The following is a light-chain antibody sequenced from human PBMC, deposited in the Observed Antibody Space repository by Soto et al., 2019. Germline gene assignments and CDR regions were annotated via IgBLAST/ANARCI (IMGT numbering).Light chain of an antibody. V-gene: IGLV8-61*01. CDR3: ALYMGSGIWV. Sequence: QTVVTQEPSFSVSPGRTVTLTCGLSSGSVSTSYYPSWYQQTPGQAPRTLIYSTNTRSSGVPDRFSGSILGNKAALTITGAQADDEADYYCALYMGSGIWVFGGGTKFTVL. J-gene: IGLJ3*02. CDR2: STN. CDR1: SGSVSTSYY.